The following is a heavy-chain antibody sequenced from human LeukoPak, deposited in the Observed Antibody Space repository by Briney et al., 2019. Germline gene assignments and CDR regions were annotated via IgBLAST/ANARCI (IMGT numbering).Heavy chain of an antibody. J-gene: IGHJ4*02. V-gene: IGHV3-74*01. D-gene: IGHD2-2*01. CDR3: AKDGLWDIVVVPAAMTY. CDR2: INSGGAVT. CDR1: GFTFRDFW. Sequence: GGSLRLSCAASGFTFRDFWMHWGRDAPGRGLGWVSRINSGGAVTNHADSTKGRLTSSRANDQNTRYLQMNSLSAEDTAVYYCAKDGLWDIVVVPAAMTYWGQGTLVTVSS.